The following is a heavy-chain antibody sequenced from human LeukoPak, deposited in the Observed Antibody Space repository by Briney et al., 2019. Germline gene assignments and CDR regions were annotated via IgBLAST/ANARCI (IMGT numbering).Heavy chain of an antibody. V-gene: IGHV3-21*01. CDR2: ISSSSSYI. D-gene: IGHD3-10*01. CDR1: GFTFGASA. J-gene: IGHJ4*02. CDR3: ARGEKDYGSGSYEGDFDY. Sequence: PGGSLKLSCAASGFTFGASAMHWVRQAPGKGLEWVSSISSSSSYIYYADSVKGRFTLSRDNAKNSLYLQMNSLRAEDTAVYYCARGEKDYGSGSYEGDFDYWGQGTLVTVSS.